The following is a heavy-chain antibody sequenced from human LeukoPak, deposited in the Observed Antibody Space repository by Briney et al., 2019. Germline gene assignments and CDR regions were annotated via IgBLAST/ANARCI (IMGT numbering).Heavy chain of an antibody. D-gene: IGHD6-13*01. CDR3: ARDRSGYSSSLYYYYMDV. CDR2: IYYSGST. Sequence: SETLSLTCTVSGGSFSSYYWSWIRQPPGKGLEWIGYIYYSGSTDYNPSLKSRVTISVETSKNQFSLNLSSVTAADTAVYYCARDRSGYSSSLYYYYMDVWGKGTTVTVSS. V-gene: IGHV4-59*01. CDR1: GGSFSSYY. J-gene: IGHJ6*03.